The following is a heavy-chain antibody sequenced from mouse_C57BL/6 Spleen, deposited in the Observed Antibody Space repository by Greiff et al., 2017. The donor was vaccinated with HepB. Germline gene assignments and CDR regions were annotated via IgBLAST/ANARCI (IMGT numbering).Heavy chain of an antibody. J-gene: IGHJ3*01. V-gene: IGHV1-72*01. CDR2: IDPNRGGT. D-gene: IGHD1-1*01. CDR1: GYTFTSYW. Sequence: QVQLQQPGAELVKPGASVKLSCKASGYTFTSYWMHWVKQRPGRGLEWIGRIDPNRGGTKYNEKFKSKATLTVDKPSSTAYMQLSSLTSEDSAVYYCARSGYYGSSPWFAYWGQGTLVTVSA. CDR3: ARSGYYGSSPWFAY.